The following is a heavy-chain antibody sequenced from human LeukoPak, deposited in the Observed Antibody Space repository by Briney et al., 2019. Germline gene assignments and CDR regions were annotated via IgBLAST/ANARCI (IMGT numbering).Heavy chain of an antibody. CDR1: GFTFSSYW. D-gene: IGHD3-10*01. CDR2: INEHWSIT. CDR3: ARDVAGSGSL. Sequence: GGSLRLSCAASGFTFSSYWMHWVRQVPGKGLVWVARINEHWSITDYADSVKDRFTVSRDNAWNTLYLQMNSLRAEDTAVYYCARDVAGSGSLWGQGTLITVSS. V-gene: IGHV3-74*01. J-gene: IGHJ4*02.